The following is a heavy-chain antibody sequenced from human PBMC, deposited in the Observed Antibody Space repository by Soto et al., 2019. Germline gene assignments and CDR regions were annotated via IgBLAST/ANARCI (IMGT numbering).Heavy chain of an antibody. V-gene: IGHV3-21*01. CDR2: ISSSSSYI. CDR3: ASSEFGSSWYKPSFDY. D-gene: IGHD6-13*01. CDR1: GFTFSSYS. J-gene: IGHJ4*02. Sequence: PGGSLRLSCAASGFTFSSYSMNWVRQAPGKGLEWVSSISSSSSYIYYADSVKGRFTISRDNAKNSLYLQMNSLRAEDTAVYYCASSEFGSSWYKPSFDYWGQGTLVTVSS.